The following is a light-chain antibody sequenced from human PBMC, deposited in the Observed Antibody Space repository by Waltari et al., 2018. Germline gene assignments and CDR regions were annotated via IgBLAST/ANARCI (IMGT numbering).Light chain of an antibody. J-gene: IGKJ4*01. CDR2: GAS. Sequence: EVLMTQSPATLSVSPGERVTLSCTASQSIHDNLAWYQQKPGQAPRLLIYGASTRATAVPARFRGSGSGTGFTLTINSLQSEDFGVYYCQQYNRWPPLTFGGGTKVDIK. CDR3: QQYNRWPPLT. CDR1: QSIHDN. V-gene: IGKV3-15*01.